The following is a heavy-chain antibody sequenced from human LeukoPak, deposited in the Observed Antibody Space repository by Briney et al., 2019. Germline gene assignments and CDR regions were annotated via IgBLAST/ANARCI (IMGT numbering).Heavy chain of an antibody. CDR3: ASKLTAVAGYFDC. D-gene: IGHD6-19*01. CDR2: IHHSGST. Sequence: PSETLSLTCAVSGGSISSSKWWSWVRQPPGKGLEWIGEIHHSGSTNYNPSLKSRVTISVDKSENQFSLKLSSVTAADTAVYYCASKLTAVAGYFDCWGQGTLVTVSS. J-gene: IGHJ4*02. V-gene: IGHV4-4*02. CDR1: GGSISSSKW.